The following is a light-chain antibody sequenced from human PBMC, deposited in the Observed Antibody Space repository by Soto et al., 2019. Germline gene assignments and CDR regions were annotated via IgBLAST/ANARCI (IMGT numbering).Light chain of an antibody. V-gene: IGLV2-11*01. Sequence: QSALTQPRSVSGSPGQSVTISCTGTSSDVGGYNYVSWYQQHPGKAPKLMIYDVSKRPSGVPDRFSGSKSGNTASLTISGLQAEDEADYYCCSYAGSYTLYVLELGPSSPS. J-gene: IGLJ1*01. CDR3: CSYAGSYTLYV. CDR2: DVS. CDR1: SSDVGGYNY.